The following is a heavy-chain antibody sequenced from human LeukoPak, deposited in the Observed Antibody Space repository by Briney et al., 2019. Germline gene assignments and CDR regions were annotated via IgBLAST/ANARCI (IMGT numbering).Heavy chain of an antibody. V-gene: IGHV1-2*02. D-gene: IGHD3-22*01. J-gene: IGHJ5*02. CDR2: INPNSGGT. CDR3: ARESPSISGYYYDSSGYYH. Sequence: ASVKVSCKASGYTFTSYYMHWVRQAPGQGLEWMGWINPNSGGTNYAQKFQGRVTMTRDTSISTAYMELSRLRSDDTAVYYCARESPSISGYYYDSSGYYHWGQGTLVTVSS. CDR1: GYTFTSYY.